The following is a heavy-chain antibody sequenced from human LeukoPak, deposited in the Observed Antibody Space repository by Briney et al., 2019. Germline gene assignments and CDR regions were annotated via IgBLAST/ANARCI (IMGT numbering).Heavy chain of an antibody. CDR1: GGSTINYF. J-gene: IGHJ4*02. CDR2: IYTSGTT. CDR3: ARAEGSGSGAYTLDY. Sequence: PSETLSLTCTVSGGSTINYFRSWIRQPAGRGLEWIGHIYTSGTTHYNPSLKNRVTISLDTSKGQFSLQLNSVTAADTAVYYCARAEGSGSGAYTLDYWGQGILVTVSS. D-gene: IGHD3-10*01. V-gene: IGHV4-4*07.